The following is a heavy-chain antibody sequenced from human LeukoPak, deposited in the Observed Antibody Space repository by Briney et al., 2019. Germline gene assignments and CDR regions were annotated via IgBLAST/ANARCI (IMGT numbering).Heavy chain of an antibody. CDR1: GFTFSSYG. CDR3: ASPIAVAGTLET. V-gene: IGHV3-30*03. Sequence: PGGSLRLSCAASGFTFSSYGMHWVRQAPGKGLEWVAVISYDGSNKYYADSVKGRFTISRDNSKNTLYLQMNSLRAEDTAVYYCASPIAVAGTLETWGQGTLVTVSS. J-gene: IGHJ4*02. CDR2: ISYDGSNK. D-gene: IGHD6-19*01.